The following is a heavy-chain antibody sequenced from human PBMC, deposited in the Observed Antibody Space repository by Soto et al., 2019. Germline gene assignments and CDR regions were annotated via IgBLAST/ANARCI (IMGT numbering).Heavy chain of an antibody. D-gene: IGHD3-9*01. Sequence: SCKASGGTFSSYSINWVRQAPGQGLEWMGRLIPMFGTTDYAQRFQGRVTFTADESTSTASMEVTNLTSEDTAVYYCARAVVLTFTRFYDMDVWGQGTTVTVSS. CDR3: ARAVVLTFTRFYDMDV. CDR2: LIPMFGTT. V-gene: IGHV1-69*15. CDR1: GGTFSSYS. J-gene: IGHJ6*02.